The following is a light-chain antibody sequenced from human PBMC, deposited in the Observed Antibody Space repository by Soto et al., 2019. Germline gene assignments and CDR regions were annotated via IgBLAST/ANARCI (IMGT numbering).Light chain of an antibody. V-gene: IGKV1-5*03. CDR2: KTS. CDR1: QSISIW. Sequence: DIHMTQSTSTLSASVGDRVTITCRASQSISIWLAWYQQKPGKPPNLLIYKTSSLETGVPARFSGSGSGTEFTLTISSLQPDDFATYYCQHWDDYSWTFGQGTKVEVK. J-gene: IGKJ1*01. CDR3: QHWDDYSWT.